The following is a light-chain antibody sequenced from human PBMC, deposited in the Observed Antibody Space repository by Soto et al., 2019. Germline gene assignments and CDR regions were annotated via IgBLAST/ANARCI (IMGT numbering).Light chain of an antibody. CDR3: SSYTSGTTLVV. V-gene: IGLV2-14*02. Sequence: QSALTQPASVSGSPGQSITISCTGTSSDVGSYNLVSWYQQHPGKAPKLMIYEGSKRPSGVSNRFSGSKSGNTASLTISGLQAEDEADYYCSSYTSGTTLVVFGGGTKVTVL. CDR2: EGS. CDR1: SSDVGSYNL. J-gene: IGLJ3*02.